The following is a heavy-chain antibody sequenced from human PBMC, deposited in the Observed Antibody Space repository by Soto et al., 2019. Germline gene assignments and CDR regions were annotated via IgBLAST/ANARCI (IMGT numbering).Heavy chain of an antibody. Sequence: QVQLVQSGAEVKKPGASVKVSCKASGYTFTDYYIHWVRQAPGQGLQWMGWINPNSGGTNYAQKFRGRVTMTRDTSISTAYMELGRLRSDDTAVYYCVSDDSSGYDYWGQGTLVTVSS. CDR2: INPNSGGT. V-gene: IGHV1-2*02. CDR3: VSDDSSGYDY. CDR1: GYTFTDYY. J-gene: IGHJ4*02. D-gene: IGHD3-22*01.